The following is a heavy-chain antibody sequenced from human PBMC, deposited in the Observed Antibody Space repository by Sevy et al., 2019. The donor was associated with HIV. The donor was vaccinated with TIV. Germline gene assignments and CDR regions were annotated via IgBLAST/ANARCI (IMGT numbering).Heavy chain of an antibody. CDR3: ATPRDSGWYEGTGGYFDL. CDR1: GGSISSSSYF. V-gene: IGHV4-39*01. J-gene: IGHJ2*01. D-gene: IGHD6-19*01. Sequence: SETLSLTCTVSGGSISSSSYFWGWIRQPPGKGLEWIGSSYSTGSTSYNPSLRSRVTVSADTSTNQFSLRLTSVIATDTAVYYCATPRDSGWYEGTGGYFDLWGRGTLVTVSS. CDR2: SYSTGST.